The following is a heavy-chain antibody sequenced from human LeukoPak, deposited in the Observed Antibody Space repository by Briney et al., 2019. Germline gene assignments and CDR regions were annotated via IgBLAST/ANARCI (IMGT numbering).Heavy chain of an antibody. CDR1: EFTFRSYG. D-gene: IGHD3-3*01. V-gene: IGHV3-23*01. CDR3: ARDGPYDFWSGYYANYFDY. J-gene: IGHJ4*02. CDR2: ISDSGEDT. Sequence: VGSLRLSCAASEFTFRSYGMTWVRQAPGKGLEWVSGISDSGEDTYYADSVKGRFTISRDNAKNSLYLQMNSLRAEDTAVYYCARDGPYDFWSGYYANYFDYWGQGTLVTVSS.